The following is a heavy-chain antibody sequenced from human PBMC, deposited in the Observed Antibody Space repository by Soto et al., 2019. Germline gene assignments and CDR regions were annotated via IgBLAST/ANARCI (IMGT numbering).Heavy chain of an antibody. CDR2: ISGSGGST. J-gene: IGHJ6*02. CDR1: GFTFSSYA. V-gene: IGHV3-23*01. D-gene: IGHD5-12*01. Sequence: GGSLRLSCAASGFTFSSYAMSWVRQAPGKGLEWVSAISGSGGSTYYADSVKGRFTISRDNSKNTLYLQMNSLRAEDTAVYYCAKDGFRGMATMRLYYYYGMDVWGQGTTVTVSS. CDR3: AKDGFRGMATMRLYYYYGMDV.